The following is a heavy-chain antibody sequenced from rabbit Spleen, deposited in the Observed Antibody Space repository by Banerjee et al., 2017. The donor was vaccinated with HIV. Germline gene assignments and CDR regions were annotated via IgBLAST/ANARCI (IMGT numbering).Heavy chain of an antibody. Sequence: QQQLVESGGGLVKPGASLTLTCKASGVSFSSGYDMCWVRQAPGKGLEWIACIYTGNSKTYYANWVNGRFSISRENAQNTVFLQMTSLTAADTATYFCARDGAGGSYFALWGQGTLVTVS. D-gene: IGHD8-1*01. CDR2: IYTGNSKT. J-gene: IGHJ3*01. CDR1: GVSFSSGYD. CDR3: ARDGAGGSYFAL. V-gene: IGHV1S43*01.